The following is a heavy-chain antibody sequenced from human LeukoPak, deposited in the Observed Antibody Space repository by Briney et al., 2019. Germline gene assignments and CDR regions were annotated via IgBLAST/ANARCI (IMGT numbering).Heavy chain of an antibody. V-gene: IGHV4-39*01. Sequence: SETLSLTCTVSGGSISSSSYYWGWIRQPPGTGLEWIGSIYYSGSTYYNPSLKSRVTISVDTSENQFSLNLSSVTAADTAVYYCARLYYDSSGYYQICYFDYWGQGTLVTVSS. CDR1: GGSISSSSYY. J-gene: IGHJ4*02. CDR2: IYYSGST. CDR3: ARLYYDSSGYYQICYFDY. D-gene: IGHD3-22*01.